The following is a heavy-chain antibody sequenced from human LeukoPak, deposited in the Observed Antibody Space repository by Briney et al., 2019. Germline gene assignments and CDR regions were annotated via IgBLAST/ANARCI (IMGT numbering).Heavy chain of an antibody. CDR1: GFTFSSYS. V-gene: IGHV3-48*01. CDR3: ARDTLDYDFWSGYYSSQEFDY. CDR2: ISSSSSTI. J-gene: IGHJ4*02. D-gene: IGHD3-3*01. Sequence: GGSLRLSCAASGFTFSSYSMNWVRQAPGKGLEWVSYISSSSSTIYYADSVKGRFIISRDNAKNSLYLQMNSLRAEDTAVYYCARDTLDYDFWSGYYSSQEFDYWGQGTLVTVSS.